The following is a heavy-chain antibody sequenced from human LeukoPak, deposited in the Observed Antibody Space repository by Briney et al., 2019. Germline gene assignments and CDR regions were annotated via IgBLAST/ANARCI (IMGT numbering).Heavy chain of an antibody. J-gene: IGHJ5*02. CDR3: ARPPYSSSWDPWWFDP. V-gene: IGHV3-11*06. D-gene: IGHD6-13*01. CDR1: GFTFSDYY. Sequence: GGSLRLSCVASGFTFSDYYMSWIRQAPGKGLEWVSYISSSSDYTNYADSVRGRFTISRDNAKNSLYLQMNSLRAEDTAVYYCARPPYSSSWDPWWFDPWGQGTLITVSS. CDR2: ISSSSDYT.